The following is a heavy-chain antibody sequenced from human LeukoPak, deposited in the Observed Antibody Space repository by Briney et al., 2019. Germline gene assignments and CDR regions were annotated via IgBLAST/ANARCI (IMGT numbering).Heavy chain of an antibody. CDR3: ARLDSSSWYYFDY. D-gene: IGHD6-13*01. V-gene: IGHV4-39*01. CDR2: IYYSGST. J-gene: IGHJ4*02. Sequence: PSETLSLTCTVSGGSISSSIYYWGWIRQPPGKGLEWIGSIYYSGSTYYNPSLKSRVTISVDTSKNQFSLKLSSVTAADTAVYYCARLDSSSWYYFDYWGQGTLVTVSS. CDR1: GGSISSSIYY.